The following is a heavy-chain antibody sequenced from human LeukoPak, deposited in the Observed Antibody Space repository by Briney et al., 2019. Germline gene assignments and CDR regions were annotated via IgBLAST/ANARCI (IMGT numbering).Heavy chain of an antibody. CDR1: GYSISSGYY. V-gene: IGHV4-38-2*01. CDR2: IYHSGTT. CDR3: ARALVGAQTASDY. D-gene: IGHD1-26*01. J-gene: IGHJ4*02. Sequence: SETLSLTRAVSGYSISSGYYWGWIRQPPGKGLEWIGNIYHSGTTYYNPSLRSRVTISVDTSKNQFSLKLSSVTAADTAVYYCARALVGAQTASDYWGQGTLVTVSS.